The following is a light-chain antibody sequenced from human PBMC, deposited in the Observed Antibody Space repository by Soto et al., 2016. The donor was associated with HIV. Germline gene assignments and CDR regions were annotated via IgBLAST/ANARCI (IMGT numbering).Light chain of an antibody. CDR3: QSADSSDTWV. CDR2: KDS. Sequence: SYELTQPPSVSVSPGQTARITCSGNVLPKQYASWYQQKPGQAPVLVIYKDSERPSGIPGRFSGSSSGTTVTLTISGVQAEDEADYYCQSADSSDTWVFGGGTKLTVL. CDR1: VLPKQY. J-gene: IGLJ3*02. V-gene: IGLV3-25*03.